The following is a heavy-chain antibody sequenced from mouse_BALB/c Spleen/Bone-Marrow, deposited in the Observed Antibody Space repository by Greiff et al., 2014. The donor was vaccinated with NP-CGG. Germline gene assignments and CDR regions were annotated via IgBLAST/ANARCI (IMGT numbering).Heavy chain of an antibody. CDR2: INPNNGGT. J-gene: IGHJ4*01. D-gene: IGHD1-1*02. V-gene: IGHV1-18*01. CDR1: GYTFTDYN. Sequence: EVKLEESGPEVVKPGASVKIPCKTSGYTFTDYNVDWVKQSQGKSLEWIGDINPNNGGTIYNQKFKGKATLTVDKSSSTAYIELRSLTSEDTAVYYCARRGNYGHAMDYWGQGTSVTVSS. CDR3: ARRGNYGHAMDY.